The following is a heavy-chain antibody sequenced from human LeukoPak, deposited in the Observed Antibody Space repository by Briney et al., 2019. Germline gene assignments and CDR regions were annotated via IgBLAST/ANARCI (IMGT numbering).Heavy chain of an antibody. CDR2: IYYSGST. V-gene: IGHV4-39*07. D-gene: IGHD3-10*01. J-gene: IGHJ5*02. CDR1: GGSISSSSYY. Sequence: SETPSLTCTVSGGSISSSSYYWGWIRQPPGKGLEWIGSIYYSGSTYYNPSLKSRVTISVDTSKNQFSLKLSSVTAADTAVYYCARHAVLLWFGELFGNNWFDPRGQGTLVTVSS. CDR3: ARHAVLLWFGELFGNNWFDP.